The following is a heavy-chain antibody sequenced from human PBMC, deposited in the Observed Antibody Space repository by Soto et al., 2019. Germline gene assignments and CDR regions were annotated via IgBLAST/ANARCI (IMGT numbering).Heavy chain of an antibody. CDR3: ARYYDFWTSYLYYFDY. CDR1: GYSISSGSY. D-gene: IGHD3-3*01. CDR2: IYHTGVT. J-gene: IGHJ4*02. Sequence: KPSETLSLTCTVSGYSISSGSYWGWIRQPPGKGLEWIGNIYHTGVTFYNPSLKGRVTISVDTSRNQFSLKLTSVTAADTALYYCARYYDFWTSYLYYFDYWGQGTLVTVSS. V-gene: IGHV4-38-2*02.